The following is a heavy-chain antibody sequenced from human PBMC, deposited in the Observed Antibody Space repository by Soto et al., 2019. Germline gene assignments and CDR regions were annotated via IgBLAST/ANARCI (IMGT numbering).Heavy chain of an antibody. CDR2: ISSSSSYT. V-gene: IGHV3-11*05. CDR1: GFTFSDYY. D-gene: IGHD3-9*01. J-gene: IGHJ6*02. Sequence: QVQLVESGGGLVKPGGSLRLSCAASGFTFSDYYMSWIRQAPGKGLEWVSYISSSSSYTNYADSVKGRFTISRDHAKNSLYLQMNSLRAEDTAVYYCARDREEYYDILTGYYYGMDVWGQGTTVTVSS. CDR3: ARDREEYYDILTGYYYGMDV.